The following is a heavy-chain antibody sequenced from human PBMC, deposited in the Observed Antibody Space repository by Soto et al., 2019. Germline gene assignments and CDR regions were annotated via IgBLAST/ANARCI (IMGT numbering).Heavy chain of an antibody. CDR1: GFTFSSYG. Sequence: QVQLVESGGGVVQPGRSLRLSCAASGFTFSSYGMHWVRQAPGKGLEWVAVIWYDGSNKYYADSVKGRFTISRDNSKNTLYLQMNSLRAEDTAVYYCARDRGSSWLDYWGQGTLVTVSS. D-gene: IGHD6-13*01. J-gene: IGHJ4*02. V-gene: IGHV3-33*01. CDR3: ARDRGSSWLDY. CDR2: IWYDGSNK.